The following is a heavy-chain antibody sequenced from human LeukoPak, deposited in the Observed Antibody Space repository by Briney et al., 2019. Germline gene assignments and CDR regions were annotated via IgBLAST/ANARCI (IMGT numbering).Heavy chain of an antibody. CDR1: GFTFSSYS. CDR3: ASRTIITANDAFDI. J-gene: IGHJ3*02. CDR2: ISSSSSTI. V-gene: IGHV3-48*04. D-gene: IGHD1-20*01. Sequence: GGSLRLSCAASGFTFSSYSMNWVRQAPGKGLEWVSYISSSSSTIYYADSVKGRFTISRDNAKNSLYLQMNSLRAEDTAVYYCASRTIITANDAFDIWGQGTMVTVSS.